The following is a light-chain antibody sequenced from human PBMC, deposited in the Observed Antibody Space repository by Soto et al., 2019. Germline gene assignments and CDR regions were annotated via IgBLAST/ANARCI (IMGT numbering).Light chain of an antibody. CDR1: QSISNS. J-gene: IGKJ5*01. V-gene: IGKV1-39*01. Sequence: PSSLAASVGDRVTITCRASQSISNSLNWYQQKPGKAPNLLIYGTSSLQSGVPSRFSGSGSGTDFTLTISSLQPEDFATYSCQQTYSTPITFGQGTRLEIK. CDR2: GTS. CDR3: QQTYSTPIT.